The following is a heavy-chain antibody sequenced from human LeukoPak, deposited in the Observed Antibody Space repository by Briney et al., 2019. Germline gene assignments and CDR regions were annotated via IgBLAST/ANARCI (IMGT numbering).Heavy chain of an antibody. CDR2: ISGSGGNT. CDR3: ADESAAGFDH. Sequence: GGSLRLSCATSGFAFSSYAISWVRQAPGKGLEWVSVISGSGGNTYYADSVKGRFTISRDNSKNTLYLQIYSLRVEDTAVYYCADESAAGFDHWGQGTLVSVSS. CDR1: GFAFSSYA. J-gene: IGHJ4*02. V-gene: IGHV3-23*01. D-gene: IGHD1-14*01.